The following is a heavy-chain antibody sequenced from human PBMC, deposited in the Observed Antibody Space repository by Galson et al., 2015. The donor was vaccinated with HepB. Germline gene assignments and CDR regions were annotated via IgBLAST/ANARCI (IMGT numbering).Heavy chain of an antibody. J-gene: IGHJ6*02. Sequence: SGAEVKKPGESLRISCKGSGYSFTSYWISWVRQMPGKGLEWMGRIDPSDSYTNYSPSFQGHVTISADKSISTAYLQWSSLKASDTAMYYCARRSPSSGWNPLENGMDVWGQGTTVTVSS. D-gene: IGHD6-19*01. CDR3: ARRSPSSGWNPLENGMDV. V-gene: IGHV5-10-1*01. CDR2: IDPSDSYT. CDR1: GYSFTSYW.